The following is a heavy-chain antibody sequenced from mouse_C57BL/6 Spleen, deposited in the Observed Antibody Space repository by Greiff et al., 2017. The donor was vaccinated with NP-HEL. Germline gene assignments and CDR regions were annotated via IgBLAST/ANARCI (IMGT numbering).Heavy chain of an antibody. V-gene: IGHV1-69*01. CDR3: ARGGDITTVVDY. CDR2: IDPSDSYT. J-gene: IGHJ2*01. Sequence: QVQLQQSGAELVMPGASVKLSCKASGYTFTSYWMHWVKQRPGQGLEWIGEIDPSDSYTNYNQKFKGKSTLTVDKSSSTAYMQLSSLTSEDSAVYYCARGGDITTVVDYWGQGTTLTVSS. CDR1: GYTFTSYW. D-gene: IGHD1-1*01.